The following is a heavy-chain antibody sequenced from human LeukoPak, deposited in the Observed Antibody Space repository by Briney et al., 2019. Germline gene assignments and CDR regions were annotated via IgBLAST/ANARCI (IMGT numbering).Heavy chain of an antibody. CDR2: IIPIFGTA. Sequence: ASVKVSCKASGGTFSSYAISWVRQAPGQGLEWMGGIIPIFGTANYAQKFQGRVTITADKSTSTAYMELSSLRSEDTAVYYCARGPGIRGGGYSYGYSTDYWGQGTLVTVSS. CDR3: ARGPGIRGGGYSYGYSTDY. V-gene: IGHV1-69*06. J-gene: IGHJ4*02. D-gene: IGHD5-18*01. CDR1: GGTFSSYA.